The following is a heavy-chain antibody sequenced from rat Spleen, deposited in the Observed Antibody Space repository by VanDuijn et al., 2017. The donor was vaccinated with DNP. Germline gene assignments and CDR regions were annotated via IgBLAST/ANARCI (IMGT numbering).Heavy chain of an antibody. J-gene: IGHJ2*01. D-gene: IGHD1-6*01. CDR2: ISPSSVST. Sequence: EVQLVESGGGLVQPGRSLKLSCAASGFTFSNFDMAWVRQAPTKGLEWVVSISPSSVSTYYRDSVKGRFTLSRDNAKSTLYLQMDGLKSEDTAAYYCAAHDVHYESLHYWGQGVMVTVSS. V-gene: IGHV5-19*01. CDR3: AAHDVHYESLHY. CDR1: GFTFSNFD.